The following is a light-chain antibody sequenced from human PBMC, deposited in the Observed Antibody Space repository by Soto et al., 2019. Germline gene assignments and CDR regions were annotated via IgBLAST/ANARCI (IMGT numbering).Light chain of an antibody. CDR1: HSVGTN. CDR2: GAS. CDR3: HQTYITPLT. J-gene: IGKJ4*01. Sequence: MTQSPDTLSVSPGDRVTLSCRASHSVGTNLAWYQQKPGQAPRLLIYGASARATDVPVRFSGSGSGTEFTLTISSLQPEDFATYFCHQTYITPLTFGGGTKVEIK. V-gene: IGKV3-15*01.